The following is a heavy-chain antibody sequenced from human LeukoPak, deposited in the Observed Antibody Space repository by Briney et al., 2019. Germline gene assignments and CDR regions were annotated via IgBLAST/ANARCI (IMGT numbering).Heavy chain of an antibody. CDR1: GGTLSSYA. CDR2: IIPILGIA. J-gene: IGHJ4*02. D-gene: IGHD3-22*01. V-gene: IGHV1-69*04. CDR3: ARRPHYYDSSGYSY. Sequence: ASVKVSCKASGGTLSSYAISWVRQAPGQGLEWMGRIIPILGIANYAQKFQGRVTITADKSTSTAYMELSSLRSEDTAVYYCARRPHYYDSSGYSYRGQGTLVTVSS.